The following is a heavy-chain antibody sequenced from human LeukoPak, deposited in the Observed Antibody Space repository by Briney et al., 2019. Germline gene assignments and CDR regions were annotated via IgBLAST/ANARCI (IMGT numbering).Heavy chain of an antibody. CDR3: ATWGFTYYDFWSGYYTYFDY. Sequence: PSETLSLTCTVSGGSISSSSYYWGWIRQPPGKGLEWIGSIYYSGSTYYNPSLKSRVTISVDTSKNQFSLKLSSVTAADMAVYYCATWGFTYYDFWSGYYTYFDYWGQGTLVTVSS. CDR1: GGSISSSSYY. V-gene: IGHV4-39*07. D-gene: IGHD3-3*01. CDR2: IYYSGST. J-gene: IGHJ4*02.